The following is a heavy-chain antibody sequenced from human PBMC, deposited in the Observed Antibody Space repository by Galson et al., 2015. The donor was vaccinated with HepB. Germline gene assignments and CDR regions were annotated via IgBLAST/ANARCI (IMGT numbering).Heavy chain of an antibody. V-gene: IGHV4-59*01. CDR2: IYYSGST. D-gene: IGHD6-19*01. CDR1: GGSISSYY. Sequence: SETLSLTCTVSGGSISSYYWSWIRQPPGKGLEWIGYIYYSGSTNYNPSLKSRVTISVDTSKNQFSLKLSSVTAADTAVYYCARGRISSGWFDYYGMDVWGQGTTVTVSS. CDR3: ARGRISSGWFDYYGMDV. J-gene: IGHJ6*02.